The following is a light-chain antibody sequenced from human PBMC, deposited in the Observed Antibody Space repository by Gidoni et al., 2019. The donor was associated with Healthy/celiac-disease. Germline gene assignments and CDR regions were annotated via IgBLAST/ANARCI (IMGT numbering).Light chain of an antibody. CDR3: QQYYSTPLT. CDR1: QSVLYISNNKNY. CDR2: WAS. V-gene: IGKV4-1*01. J-gene: IGKJ4*01. Sequence: DIVMTQSPDSLAVSLGERATINCKSSQSVLYISNNKNYLAWYQQKPGQPPKLLIYWASTRESGVPDRLSGSGSGTDFTLTISSLQAEDVAVYYCQQYYSTPLTFGGGTKVEIK.